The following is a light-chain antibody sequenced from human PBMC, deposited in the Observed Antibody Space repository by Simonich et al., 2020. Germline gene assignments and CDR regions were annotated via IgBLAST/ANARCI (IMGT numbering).Light chain of an antibody. J-gene: IGKJ4*01. CDR2: WAS. Sequence: DIVMTQSPDSLAVSLGERATINCKSSQSVLYSSNNKNYLAWYQQKPGQPPKLLIYWASTRESGVPDRFSGSGSGTDFTLTISSLQAEDVAVYYCQQYYSTLFTFGGWTKVEIK. V-gene: IGKV4-1*01. CDR1: QSVLYSSNNKNY. CDR3: QQYYSTLFT.